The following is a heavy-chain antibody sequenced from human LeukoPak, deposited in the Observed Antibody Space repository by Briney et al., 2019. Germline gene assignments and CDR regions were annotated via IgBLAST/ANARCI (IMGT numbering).Heavy chain of an antibody. CDR1: GGSISNYY. CDR2: IHSSGST. CDR3: ARVNLGYCSSTSCYPFDY. V-gene: IGHV4-4*07. Sequence: SETLSLTCTVSGGSISNYYWSWIQQPAGKGLEWIGRIHSSGSTNYNPSLKSRVTISVDKSKNQFSLRLSSVIAADTAVYFCARVNLGYCSSTSCYPFDYWGQGTLVTVSS. J-gene: IGHJ4*02. D-gene: IGHD2-2*01.